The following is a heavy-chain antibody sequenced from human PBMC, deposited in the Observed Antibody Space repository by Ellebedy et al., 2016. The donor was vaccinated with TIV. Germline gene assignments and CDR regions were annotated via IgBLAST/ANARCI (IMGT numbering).Heavy chain of an antibody. CDR3: AKASGSSGNTNYYFDY. V-gene: IGHV4-34*01. D-gene: IGHD3-22*01. J-gene: IGHJ4*02. Sequence: MPSETLSLTCAVYVGSLSGFYWSWIRQPPGKGLEWIGEINHSGSTNSNPSLKSRVTISVDMSKNQFSLRLSSVTAADTAVYYCAKASGSSGNTNYYFDYWGQGTLVTVSS. CDR1: VGSLSGFY. CDR2: INHSGST.